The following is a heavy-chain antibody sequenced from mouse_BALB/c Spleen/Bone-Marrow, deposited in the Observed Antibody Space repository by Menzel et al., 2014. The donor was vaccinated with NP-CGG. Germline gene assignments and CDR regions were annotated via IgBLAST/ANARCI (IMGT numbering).Heavy chain of an antibody. CDR2: INPSTAYT. Sequence: QVQLKESGAELAKPGASVKMSCKASGYTFTVYWIHWVKQRPGQGLEWIGYINPSTAYTEYNQKFKDKATSTADKSSTTAYMQLSSLTSEDSAVYYCALTTATPFAYWGQGTLVTVS. J-gene: IGHJ3*01. CDR3: ALTTATPFAY. D-gene: IGHD1-2*01. V-gene: IGHV1-7*01. CDR1: GYTFTVYW.